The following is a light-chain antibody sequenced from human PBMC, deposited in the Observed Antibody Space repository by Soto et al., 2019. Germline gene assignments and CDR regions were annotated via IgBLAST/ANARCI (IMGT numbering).Light chain of an antibody. Sequence: DLVMTQSPLSLPVTPGEPASISCRSSQSLRHSIGYNYLDWYLQKPGQSPQLLISLGSNRASGVPDRFSGSGSGTNFTLKISRVEAEDVGIYYCMQALQTPITFGPGTKVDIK. CDR3: MQALQTPIT. V-gene: IGKV2-28*01. J-gene: IGKJ3*01. CDR1: QSLRHSIGYNY. CDR2: LGS.